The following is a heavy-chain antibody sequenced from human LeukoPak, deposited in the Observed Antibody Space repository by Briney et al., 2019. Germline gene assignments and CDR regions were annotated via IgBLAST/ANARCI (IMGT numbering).Heavy chain of an antibody. Sequence: GGSLKISCKGSGYSFTSYWMGWVRQTPGKGLEWMGIIYSGGSDKRYSPSLQGQVTISADKSISTAYLQLSSLKASDTAIYYCARPVNFYYDNPHEAFDIWGQGTMVTVSS. D-gene: IGHD3-22*01. CDR1: GYSFTSYW. CDR3: ARPVNFYYDNPHEAFDI. CDR2: IYSGGSDK. J-gene: IGHJ3*02. V-gene: IGHV5-51*01.